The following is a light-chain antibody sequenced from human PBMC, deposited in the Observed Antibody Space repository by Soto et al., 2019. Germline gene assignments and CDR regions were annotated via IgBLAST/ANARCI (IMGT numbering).Light chain of an antibody. J-gene: IGLJ1*01. Sequence: LTQPASVSGSPGQSITISCTGTSSDVGGYNYVSWYQQHPGKAPKLMIYDVSNRPSGVSNRFSGSKSGNTASLTISGLQAEDEADYYCSSYTSSIYVFGTGTRSPS. CDR1: SSDVGGYNY. V-gene: IGLV2-14*01. CDR2: DVS. CDR3: SSYTSSIYV.